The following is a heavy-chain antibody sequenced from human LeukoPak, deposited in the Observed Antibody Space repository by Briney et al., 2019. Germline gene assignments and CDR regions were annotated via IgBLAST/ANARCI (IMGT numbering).Heavy chain of an antibody. CDR3: ARLVWFGESYFDY. V-gene: IGHV4-34*01. J-gene: IGHJ4*02. Sequence: SETLSLTCAVYGGSFSGYYWSWIRQPPGMGLEWIGEINHSGSTNYNPSLKSRVTISVDTSKNQFSLKLSSVTAADTAVYYCARLVWFGESYFDYWGQGTLVTVSS. D-gene: IGHD3-10*01. CDR2: INHSGST. CDR1: GGSFSGYY.